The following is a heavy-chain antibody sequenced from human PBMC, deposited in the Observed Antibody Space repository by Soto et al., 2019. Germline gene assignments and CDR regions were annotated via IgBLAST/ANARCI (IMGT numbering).Heavy chain of an antibody. Sequence: SGPTLVQPTQTLTLTCTFSGFSLSTSGVGVGWIRQPPGKALEWLALIYWNDDKRYSPSLKSRLTITKDTSKNQVVLTMTNMDPVDTATYYCAHRYRLYSNYDQYYFDYWGQGTLVTVSS. J-gene: IGHJ4*02. D-gene: IGHD4-4*01. CDR1: GFSLSTSGVG. CDR3: AHRYRLYSNYDQYYFDY. CDR2: IYWNDDK. V-gene: IGHV2-5*01.